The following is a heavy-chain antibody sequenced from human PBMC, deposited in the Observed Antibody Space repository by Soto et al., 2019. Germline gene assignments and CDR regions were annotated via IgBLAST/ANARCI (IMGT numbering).Heavy chain of an antibody. CDR1: GGFISSSTNY. CDR3: AREWIAAATNAFDI. CDR2: IYYSGST. J-gene: IGHJ3*02. Sequence: SSETLSLTCTVSGGFISSSTNYWGWIRQPPGKGLESIGTIYYSGSTNYNPSLKSRVTISVDTSKNQFSLKLSSVTAADTAVYYCAREWIAAATNAFDIWGQGTMVTVS. D-gene: IGHD6-13*01. V-gene: IGHV4-39*07.